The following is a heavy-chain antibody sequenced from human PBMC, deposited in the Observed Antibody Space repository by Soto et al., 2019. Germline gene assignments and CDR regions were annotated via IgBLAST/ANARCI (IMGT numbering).Heavy chain of an antibody. CDR2: INHSGST. Sequence: SETLSLTCAVYGESFSGYRWTWIRQAPGKGLEWIGEINHSGSTNYNPSLKSRVTISIDTSKNQFSLKLRSVTAADTAVYYCSRNRKSDYWGQGTLVTVSS. CDR1: GESFSGYR. CDR3: SRNRKSDY. V-gene: IGHV4-34*01. J-gene: IGHJ4*02.